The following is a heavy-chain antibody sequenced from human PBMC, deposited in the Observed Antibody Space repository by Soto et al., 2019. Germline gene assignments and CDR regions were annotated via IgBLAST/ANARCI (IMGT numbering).Heavy chain of an antibody. D-gene: IGHD5-18*01. CDR3: AREPNESYYFDY. CDR2: IRPSGGRT. J-gene: IGHJ4*02. V-gene: IGHV1-46*01. CDR1: GYTFTNYY. Sequence: QVHLVQSGAEMKKPGASVKVSCKASGYTFTNYYIHWVRQAPGQGLEWLGIIRPSGGRTEYAQRFQGRVTMTRDTSTSTVYMELTSLTSEDTVVYYCAREPNESYYFDYWGQGTLVTVSS.